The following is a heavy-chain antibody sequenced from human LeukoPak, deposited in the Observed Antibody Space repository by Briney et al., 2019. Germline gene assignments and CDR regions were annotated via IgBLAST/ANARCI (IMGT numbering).Heavy chain of an antibody. J-gene: IGHJ4*02. V-gene: IGHV3-7*01. CDR1: GFTFNTYW. CDR3: PRGGIVGATPLFLY. Sequence: GGSLRLSCAASGFTFNTYWMSWVRQAPGKGLEWVATIKPDGSEKYYVDSVKGRFTISRDNAENLLFLQMNTLRAEDTAVYYCPRGGIVGATPLFLYWGQGTLVTVSS. D-gene: IGHD1-26*01. CDR2: IKPDGSEK.